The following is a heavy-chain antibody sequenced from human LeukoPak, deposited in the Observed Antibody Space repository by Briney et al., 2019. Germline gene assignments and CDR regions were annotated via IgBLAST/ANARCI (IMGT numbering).Heavy chain of an antibody. CDR1: GGSISSSSFY. CDR2: IYYSGST. V-gene: IGHV4-39*07. D-gene: IGHD1-26*01. CDR3: ARDRGSYLPGGAFDI. J-gene: IGHJ3*02. Sequence: SETLSLTCTVSGGSISSSSFYWGWIRQPPGKGLEWIGSIYYSGSTYYNPSLKSRVTISVDTSKNKFSLRLSSVTAADTAVYYCARDRGSYLPGGAFDIWGQGTMVTVSS.